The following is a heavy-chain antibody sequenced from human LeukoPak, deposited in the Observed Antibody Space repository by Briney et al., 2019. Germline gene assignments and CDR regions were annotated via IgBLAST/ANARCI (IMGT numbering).Heavy chain of an antibody. CDR1: GFTFSNYN. D-gene: IGHD5-24*01. CDR2: ISSSSDYI. Sequence: GGSLRLSCAASGFTFSNYNMNWVRQAPGKGLEWVSSISSSSDYIYYADSVKGRFTISRDNAKNSLYLQMNSLRTEDTAVYYCARGTEMATMGSWFDPWGQGTLVTVSS. V-gene: IGHV3-21*01. J-gene: IGHJ5*02. CDR3: ARGTEMATMGSWFDP.